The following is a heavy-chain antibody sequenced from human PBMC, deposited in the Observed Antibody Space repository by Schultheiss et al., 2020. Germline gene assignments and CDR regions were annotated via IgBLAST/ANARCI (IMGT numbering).Heavy chain of an antibody. CDR2: ISGSGGST. Sequence: GGSLRLSCAASGFTFDDYAMHWVRQAPGKGLEWVSGISGSGGSTYYADSVKGRFTISRDNSKNTLYLQMNSLRSEDTAVYYCARDNSVVPAATLGYWGQGTLVTVSS. J-gene: IGHJ4*02. CDR1: GFTFDDYA. V-gene: IGHV3-23*01. D-gene: IGHD2-2*01. CDR3: ARDNSVVPAATLGY.